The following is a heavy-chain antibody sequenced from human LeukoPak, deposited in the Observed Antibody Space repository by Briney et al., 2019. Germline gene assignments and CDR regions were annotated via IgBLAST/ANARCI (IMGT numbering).Heavy chain of an antibody. D-gene: IGHD5-24*01. J-gene: IGHJ4*02. V-gene: IGHV3-30*02. CDR3: AKDGHNYQLDY. Sequence: GGSLRLSCAASGFTFTRSVMHWVRQAPGKGLERLAFIPYDGSNKYYADSVKGRFTSSRDNSKNTLYLQMNSLRAEDTAVYYCAKDGHNYQLDYCGQGTLVTVSS. CDR2: IPYDGSNK. CDR1: GFTFTRSV.